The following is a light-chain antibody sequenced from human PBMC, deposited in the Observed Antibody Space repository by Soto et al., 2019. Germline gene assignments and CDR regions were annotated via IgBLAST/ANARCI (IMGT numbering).Light chain of an antibody. V-gene: IGKV1-5*01. J-gene: IGKJ4*01. CDR2: DAS. CDR1: QSIRTW. Sequence: GDIVTITGRASQSIRTWFPWYQHKAGKAPTLLIYDASSLEREVPSRFSGSGYGTEFSLTISRLQPDDFATYYCQQYNSYPTFGGGTKVEIK. CDR3: QQYNSYPT.